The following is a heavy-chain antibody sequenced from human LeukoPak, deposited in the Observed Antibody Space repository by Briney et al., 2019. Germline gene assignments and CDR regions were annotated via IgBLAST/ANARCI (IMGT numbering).Heavy chain of an antibody. CDR2: IGAGATRT. J-gene: IGHJ4*02. D-gene: IGHD3-3*01. V-gene: IGHV3-23*01. Sequence: GGSLRLSCAASGFNFRNYAMAWVRQAPGKGLEWVSGIGAGATRTYYAASVRGRFTISRDNSQNTLYLHMNSLRAEDTAVYYCAKYAVREIFFGDYWGQGTLVAVSS. CDR1: GFNFRNYA. CDR3: AKYAVREIFFGDY.